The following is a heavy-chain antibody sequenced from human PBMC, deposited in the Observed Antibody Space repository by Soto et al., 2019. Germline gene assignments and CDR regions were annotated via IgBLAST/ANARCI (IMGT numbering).Heavy chain of an antibody. Sequence: SETISLSCAVSGYSISGGDCWCWIRHPLGEWLQWIASLYYXGSHSYNPSLKCQVTISLDTSKNQFSLKLSSVTAADTAVYYCARESCVSTSCYNKVDDRGQGTLVTVSS. CDR2: LYYXGSH. J-gene: IGHJ4*02. V-gene: IGHV4-38-2*02. D-gene: IGHD2-2*02. CDR1: GYSISGGDC. CDR3: ARESCVSTSCYNKVDD.